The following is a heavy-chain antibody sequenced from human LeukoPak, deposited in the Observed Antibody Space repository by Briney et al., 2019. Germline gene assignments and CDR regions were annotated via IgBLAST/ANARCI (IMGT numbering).Heavy chain of an antibody. D-gene: IGHD3-9*01. Sequence: SETLSLTCTDSGGSISGYYWSWIRQPPGKGLECIGYIFYGGSTNYNPSLKSRVTISVDTSKNQFSLKLSSVTAADTAVYYCARRYFDWSTFDYWGQGTLVTVSS. CDR1: GGSISGYY. J-gene: IGHJ4*02. V-gene: IGHV4-59*08. CDR2: IFYGGST. CDR3: ARRYFDWSTFDY.